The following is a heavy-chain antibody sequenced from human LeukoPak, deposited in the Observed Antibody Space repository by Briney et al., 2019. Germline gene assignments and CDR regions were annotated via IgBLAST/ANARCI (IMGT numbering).Heavy chain of an antibody. CDR1: GYSFTSYW. V-gene: IGHV5-51*01. D-gene: IGHD5-18*01. Sequence: GESLKISCKDSGYSFTSYWIGWGRQMPGEGLELMGIIYPGDSDTRYSPSFQGHATISADKSINTAYLQWSSLKASDTAIYYCARRGEAMDPFDYWGQGTLVTVSS. CDR2: IYPGDSDT. CDR3: ARRGEAMDPFDY. J-gene: IGHJ4*02.